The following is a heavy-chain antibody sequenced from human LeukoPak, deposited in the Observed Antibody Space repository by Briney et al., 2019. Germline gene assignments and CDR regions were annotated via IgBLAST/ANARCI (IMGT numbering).Heavy chain of an antibody. CDR2: IYYSGST. CDR3: ARGGTSPVTAMVSCYFDY. CDR1: GGSISSYY. D-gene: IGHD5-18*01. J-gene: IGHJ4*02. Sequence: SETLSLTCTVSGGSISSYYWSWIRQPPGKGLEWIGYIYYSGSTNYNPSLKSRVTISVDTSKNQFSLKLSSVTAADTAVYYCARGGTSPVTAMVSCYFDYWGQGTLVTVSS. V-gene: IGHV4-59*08.